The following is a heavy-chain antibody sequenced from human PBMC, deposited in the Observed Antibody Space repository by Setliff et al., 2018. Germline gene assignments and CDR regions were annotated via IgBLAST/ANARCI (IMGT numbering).Heavy chain of an antibody. CDR2: INWNGVKT. Sequence: LRLSCAASGFTFSTYSMSWVRQAPGKGLEWVSGINWNGVKTDYAESLKGRFAISRDNAKNSLYLQMNSLRAEDTALYYCAREARMGCFDYWGQGTPVTVSS. CDR3: AREARMGCFDY. CDR1: GFTFSTYS. J-gene: IGHJ4*02. D-gene: IGHD6-19*01. V-gene: IGHV3-20*04.